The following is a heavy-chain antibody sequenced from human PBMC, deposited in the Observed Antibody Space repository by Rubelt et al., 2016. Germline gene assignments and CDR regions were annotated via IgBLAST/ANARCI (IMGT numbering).Heavy chain of an antibody. CDR2: ISAYNGNR. Sequence: QVQLVQSGAEVKKPGASVKVSCKASGYTFTSYGISWVRQAPGQGLEWMGWISAYNGNRNEASKGQGRVTMTTDRSTSTAYRELRSLRSDDTAVDYCARDSVDGSGSSDYWGQGTLVTVSS. CDR1: GYTFTSYG. J-gene: IGHJ4*02. CDR3: ARDSVDGSGSSDY. V-gene: IGHV1-18*01. D-gene: IGHD3-10*01.